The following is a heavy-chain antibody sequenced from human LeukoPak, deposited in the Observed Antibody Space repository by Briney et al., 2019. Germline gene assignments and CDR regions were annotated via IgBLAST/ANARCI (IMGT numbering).Heavy chain of an antibody. CDR2: TCTSGST. CDR1: GDSISSYH. J-gene: IGHJ4*02. V-gene: IGHV4-4*07. CDR3: ARLTGYDWESFYDY. Sequence: SETLSLTCIVSGDSISSYHWTWIRQPAGKGLEWIGHTCTSGSTNYNPSLKSRVTMSVDTSNNEFSLKLNSVTAADTAVYYCARLTGYDWESFYDYWGQGTLVTVSS. D-gene: IGHD5-12*01.